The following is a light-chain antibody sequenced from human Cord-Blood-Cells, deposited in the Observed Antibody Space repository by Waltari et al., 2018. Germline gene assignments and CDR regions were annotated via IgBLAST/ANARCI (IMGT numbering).Light chain of an antibody. J-gene: IGKJ1*01. V-gene: IGKV1-12*01. CDR3: QQANSFHPGT. CDR2: AAS. CDR1: QGISSW. Sequence: DIQMTQSPSSVSASVGDRVTITCRASQGISSWLDWYQQKPGKAPKLLIYAASSLQSGVPSRFSGSGSGTDFTLTISSLQPEDFATYYCQQANSFHPGTFGQGTKVEIK.